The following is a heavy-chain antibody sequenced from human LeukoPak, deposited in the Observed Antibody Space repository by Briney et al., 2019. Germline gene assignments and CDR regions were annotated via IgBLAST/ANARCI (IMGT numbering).Heavy chain of an antibody. V-gene: IGHV3-53*01. D-gene: IGHD6-13*01. CDR2: IYSGGSA. Sequence: GGSLRLSCAASGFTASSSYMSWVRQAPGKGLVWVSVIYSGGSAYYADSVKGRFTISRDNSKNTLYLQMNSLRVEDTAVYYCASWEVAAAGALFDYWGQGTLVTVSS. CDR1: GFTASSSY. CDR3: ASWEVAAAGALFDY. J-gene: IGHJ4*02.